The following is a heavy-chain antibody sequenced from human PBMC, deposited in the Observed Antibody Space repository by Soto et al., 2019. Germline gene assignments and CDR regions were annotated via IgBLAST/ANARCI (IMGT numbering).Heavy chain of an antibody. CDR3: ARDVVGASIDY. J-gene: IGHJ4*02. CDR2: IYYSGST. D-gene: IGHD1-26*01. Sequence: SETLSLTCTVSGGSISIGDYYWSCIRQPPGKGLEWIGYIYYSGSTYYNPSLKSRVTISVDTSKNQFSLKLSSVTAADTAVYYCARDVVGASIDYWGQGTLVTVSS. CDR1: GGSISIGDYY. V-gene: IGHV4-30-4*01.